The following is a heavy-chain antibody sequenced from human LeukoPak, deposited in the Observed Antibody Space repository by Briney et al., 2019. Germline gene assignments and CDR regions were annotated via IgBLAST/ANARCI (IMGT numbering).Heavy chain of an antibody. CDR2: IKQDGSEK. V-gene: IGHV3-7*01. CDR3: ARYLLRLRFSGYDTI. D-gene: IGHD5-12*01. J-gene: IGHJ4*02. Sequence: PGGSLRLSCAASGFTFSSYWMSWVRQAPGKRLEWVANIKQDGSEKYYVDSVKGRFTISRDNAKNSLYLQMNSLRAEDTAVYYCARYLLRLRFSGYDTIWGQGTLVTVSS. CDR1: GFTFSSYW.